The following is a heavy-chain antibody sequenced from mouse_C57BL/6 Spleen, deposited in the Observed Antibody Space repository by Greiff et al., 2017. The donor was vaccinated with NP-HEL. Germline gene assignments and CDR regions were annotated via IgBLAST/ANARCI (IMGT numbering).Heavy chain of an antibody. CDR3: ASTPPWDEAMDY. D-gene: IGHD4-1*01. CDR2: INPSSGYT. Sequence: QVQLKESGAELAKPGASVKLSCKASGYTFTSYWMHWVKQRPGQGLEWIGYINPSSGYTKYNQKFKDKATLTADKSSSTAYMQLSSLTYEDSAVYYCASTPPWDEAMDYWGQGTSVTVSS. CDR1: GYTFTSYW. J-gene: IGHJ4*01. V-gene: IGHV1-7*01.